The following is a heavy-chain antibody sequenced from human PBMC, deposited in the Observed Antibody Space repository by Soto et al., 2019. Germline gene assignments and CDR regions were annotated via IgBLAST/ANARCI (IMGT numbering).Heavy chain of an antibody. CDR3: ARDHIVVVPAAIVSEDYYYYYGMDV. CDR1: GFTVSSNY. V-gene: IGHV3-53*01. CDR2: IYSGGST. Sequence: GALRLSCAASGFTVSSNYMSWVRQAPGKGLEWVSVIYSGGSTYYADSVKGRFTISRDNSKNTLYLQMNSLRAEDTAVYYCARDHIVVVPAAIVSEDYYYYYGMDVWGQGTTVTVSS. D-gene: IGHD2-2*01. J-gene: IGHJ6*02.